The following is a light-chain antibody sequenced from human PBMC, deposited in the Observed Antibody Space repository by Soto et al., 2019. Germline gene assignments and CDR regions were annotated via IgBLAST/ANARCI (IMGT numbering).Light chain of an antibody. CDR2: DAS. J-gene: IGKJ1*01. CDR1: QNIGRN. Sequence: EIEMTQSPATLSVSPGERATLSCRASQNIGRNLAWYQQIPGQAPRLLFYDASTRATGIPARFSASGSGTEFTLTITSLQSEDFAVYYCQQYGSSPTYTFGQGTKVDIK. CDR3: QQYGSSPTYT. V-gene: IGKV3-15*01.